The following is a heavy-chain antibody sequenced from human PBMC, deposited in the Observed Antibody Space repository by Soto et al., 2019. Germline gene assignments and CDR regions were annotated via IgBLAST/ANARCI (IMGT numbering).Heavy chain of an antibody. Sequence: ASVKVSCKASGGTFSSYTISWVRQAPGQGLEWMGRIIPILGIANYAQKFQGRVTITADKSTSTAYMELSSLRSEDTAVYYCARDVDPYCTNGVCSTRAYYYYMDVWGKGTTVTVSS. J-gene: IGHJ6*03. CDR1: GGTFSSYT. CDR2: IIPILGIA. V-gene: IGHV1-69*04. D-gene: IGHD2-8*01. CDR3: ARDVDPYCTNGVCSTRAYYYYMDV.